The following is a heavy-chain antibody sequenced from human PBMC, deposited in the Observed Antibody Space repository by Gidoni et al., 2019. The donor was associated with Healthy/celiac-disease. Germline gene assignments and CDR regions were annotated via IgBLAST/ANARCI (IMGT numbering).Heavy chain of an antibody. V-gene: IGHV3-33*01. CDR2: IWYDGSNK. D-gene: IGHD3-10*01. CDR1: GFTFGSYG. CDR3: ARDRGHTSVVCSH. J-gene: IGHJ4*02. Sequence: QVQLVESGGGVVQPGRSLRPPCAASGFTFGSYGMHWVRQAPGKGLEWVAVIWYDGSNKYYADSVKGRFTISRDNSKNTLYLQMNSLRAEDTAVYYCARDRGHTSVVCSHWGQGTLVTVSS.